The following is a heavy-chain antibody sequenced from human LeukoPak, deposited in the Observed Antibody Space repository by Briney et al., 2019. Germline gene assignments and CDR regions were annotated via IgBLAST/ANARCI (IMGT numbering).Heavy chain of an antibody. V-gene: IGHV3-74*01. CDR2: ISGDGSGT. Sequence: GGSLRLSCAASGFTFSTYWMHWVRQAPGKGLVWVSRISGDGSGTIYADSVKGRFTISRDNAKNTLYVQMNSLRAEDTAVYYCARGGTWGTFDYWGQGILVTVSS. J-gene: IGHJ4*02. CDR3: ARGGTWGTFDY. CDR1: GFTFSTYW. D-gene: IGHD7-27*01.